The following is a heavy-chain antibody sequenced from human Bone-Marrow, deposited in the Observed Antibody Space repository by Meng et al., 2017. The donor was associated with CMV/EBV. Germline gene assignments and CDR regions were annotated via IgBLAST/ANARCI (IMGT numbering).Heavy chain of an antibody. CDR2: IHSSGST. CDR3: ARDGYYGMDV. J-gene: IGHJ6*02. V-gene: IGHV4-59*01. CDR1: GGSMSSYY. Sequence: SETLSLTCIVSGGSMSSYYWSWIRQPAGKGLEWIGYIHSSGSTNYNPSLKSRVTISVDTSKNQFSLKLSSVNAADTAVYYRARDGYYGMDVWGQGTTVTVSS.